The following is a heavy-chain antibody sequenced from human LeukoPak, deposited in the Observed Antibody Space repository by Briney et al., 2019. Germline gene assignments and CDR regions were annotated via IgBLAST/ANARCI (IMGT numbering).Heavy chain of an antibody. CDR3: AKEGYSSSWNADFDY. CDR2: ISGNGRTT. CDR1: GFTFSSYA. J-gene: IGHJ4*02. D-gene: IGHD6-13*01. V-gene: IGHV3-23*01. Sequence: GGSLRLSCAASGFTFSSYAMSWVRQAPGKGLEWVSAISGNGRTTYYADSVKGRFTVSRDNSKNTLYLQMNILRAEDTAVYYCAKEGYSSSWNADFDYWGQGTLVTVSS.